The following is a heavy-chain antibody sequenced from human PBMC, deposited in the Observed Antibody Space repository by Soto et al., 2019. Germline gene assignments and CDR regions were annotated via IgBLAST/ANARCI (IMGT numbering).Heavy chain of an antibody. CDR2: IYYSGST. CDR1: GGSISSSSYY. CDR3: ARHEIDFWSGYNYKPGSWFDP. J-gene: IGHJ5*02. Sequence: PSETLSLTCTVSGGSISSSSYYWGWIRQPPGKGLEWIGSIYYSGSTYYNPSLKSRVTISVDTSKNQFSLKLSSVTAADTAVYYCARHEIDFWSGYNYKPGSWFDPWGQGTLVTVSS. V-gene: IGHV4-39*01. D-gene: IGHD3-3*01.